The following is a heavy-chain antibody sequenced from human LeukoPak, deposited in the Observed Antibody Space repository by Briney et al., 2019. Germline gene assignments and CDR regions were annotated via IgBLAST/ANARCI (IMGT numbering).Heavy chain of an antibody. J-gene: IGHJ3*02. CDR1: GFTFSSYS. D-gene: IGHD6-13*01. CDR2: ISSSSSYI. CDR3: AKLGAAAGKYGSAFDI. V-gene: IGHV3-21*01. Sequence: PGGSLRLSCAASGFTFSSYSMNWVRQAPGKGLEWVSSISSSSSYIYYADSVKGRFTISRDNAKNSLYLQMNSLRAEDTAVYYCAKLGAAAGKYGSAFDIWGQGTMVTVSS.